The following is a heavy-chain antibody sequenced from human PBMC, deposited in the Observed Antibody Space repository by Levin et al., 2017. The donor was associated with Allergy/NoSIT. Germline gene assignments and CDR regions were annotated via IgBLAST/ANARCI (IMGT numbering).Heavy chain of an antibody. Sequence: SVKVSCKASGGTFSSYAISWVRQAPGQGLEWMGRIIPILGIANYAQKFQGRVTITADKSTSTAYMELSSLRSEDTAVYYCARVAAAPEALDYWGQGTLVTVSS. CDR1: GGTFSSYA. CDR3: ARVAAAPEALDY. J-gene: IGHJ4*02. V-gene: IGHV1-69*04. D-gene: IGHD6-13*01. CDR2: IIPILGIA.